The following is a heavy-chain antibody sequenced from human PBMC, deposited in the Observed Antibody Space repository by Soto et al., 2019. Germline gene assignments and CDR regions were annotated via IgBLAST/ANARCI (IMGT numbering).Heavy chain of an antibody. V-gene: IGHV3-11*01. CDR3: TRVRGYYDSSGFDY. CDR1: GFTFSDYY. J-gene: IGHJ4*02. Sequence: GGSLRLSCAASGFTFSDYYMSWIRQAPGKGLEWVSYISGGGGSTIQYADSVEGRFTISRDNAKNSLYLQMNSLRVADTAVYYCTRVRGYYDSSGFDYWGQGTPVTVSS. D-gene: IGHD3-22*01. CDR2: ISGGGGSTI.